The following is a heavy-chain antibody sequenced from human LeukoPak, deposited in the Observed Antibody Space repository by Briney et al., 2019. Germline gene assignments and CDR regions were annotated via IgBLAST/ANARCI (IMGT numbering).Heavy chain of an antibody. CDR2: ISGNGGST. CDR3: AKVGPSLVRGLIRGGARYYYNYMDV. V-gene: IGHV3-23*01. J-gene: IGHJ6*03. CDR1: GFPFSSYG. Sequence: GGSLRLSFAASGFPFSSYGMSWVRQAPGKGLEWVSAISGNGGSTYYPDSVKGRFAISRDTSKNTLYLQMNSLRAEDTAVYYCAKVGPSLVRGLIRGGARYYYNYMDVWGKGTTVTISS. D-gene: IGHD3-10*01.